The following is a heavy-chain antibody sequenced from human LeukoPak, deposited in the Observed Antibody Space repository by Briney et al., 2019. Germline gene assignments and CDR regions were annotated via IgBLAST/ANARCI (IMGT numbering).Heavy chain of an antibody. Sequence: GGSLRLSCAASGFTFSSYAMSWVRQAPGKGLEWVSAISGSGGSTYYADSVKGRFTISRDNSKNTLYLQMNSLRAEDTAVYYCAKDQKEQQLVMNAFDIWGQGTMVTVCS. CDR2: ISGSGGST. D-gene: IGHD6-13*01. CDR3: AKDQKEQQLVMNAFDI. CDR1: GFTFSSYA. J-gene: IGHJ3*02. V-gene: IGHV3-23*01.